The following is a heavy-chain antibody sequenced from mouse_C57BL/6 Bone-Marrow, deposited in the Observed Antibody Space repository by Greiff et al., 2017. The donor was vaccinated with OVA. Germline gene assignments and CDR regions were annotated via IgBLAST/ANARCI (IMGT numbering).Heavy chain of an antibody. J-gene: IGHJ2*01. V-gene: IGHV5-15*01. CDR1: GFTFSDYG. CDR3: ARLRLDGYLFDY. Sequence: EVKLVESGGGLVQPGGSLKLSCAASGFTFSDYGMAWVRQAPRKGPEWVAFISNLAYSIYYADTVTGRFTISRENAKNTLYLEMSSLRSEDTAMYYCARLRLDGYLFDYWGQGTTLTVSS. CDR2: ISNLAYSI. D-gene: IGHD2-3*01.